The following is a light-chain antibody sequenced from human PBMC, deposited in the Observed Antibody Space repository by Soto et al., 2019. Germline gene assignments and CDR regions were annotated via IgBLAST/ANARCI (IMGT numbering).Light chain of an antibody. Sequence: QPVLTQSPSASASLGASVKVTCTLSSGHSFYAIAWHQQKPEKGPRYLMMIKSDGGHIKGDGIPDRFSGSSSGAERHLSISSLQSEDEADYYCQTWSTDMPWVFGGGTKLTVL. CDR1: SGHSFYA. CDR2: IKSDGGH. V-gene: IGLV4-69*01. CDR3: QTWSTDMPWV. J-gene: IGLJ3*02.